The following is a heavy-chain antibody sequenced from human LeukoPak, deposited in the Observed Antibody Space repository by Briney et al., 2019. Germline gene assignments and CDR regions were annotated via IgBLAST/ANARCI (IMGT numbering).Heavy chain of an antibody. Sequence: GASVKVSCKTSEYTFTGHYIHWVRQAPGQGLEWMGWINPNSCGTNYAQKFQGRVTMTRNTSISTAYMELSSLRSEDTAVYYCARVQVESSGWRKLYYYYYYMDVWGKGTTVTISS. CDR1: EYTFTGHY. V-gene: IGHV1-2*02. CDR2: INPNSCGT. CDR3: ARVQVESSGWRKLYYYYYYMDV. D-gene: IGHD6-19*01. J-gene: IGHJ6*03.